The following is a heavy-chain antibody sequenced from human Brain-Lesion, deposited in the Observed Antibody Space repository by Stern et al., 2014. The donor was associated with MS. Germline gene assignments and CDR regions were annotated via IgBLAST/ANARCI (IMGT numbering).Heavy chain of an antibody. CDR3: TILSGPYDH. Sequence: EMQLVESGGGLVQPGGSLRLYCAASGFTFSNSWMHWVRQAPGKGLVWVSRINRDGSTTTYADSVKGRFTISRDNAKNTLYLQMSSLRAEDTAVYYCTILSGPYDHWGQGTLVTVSS. D-gene: IGHD3-10*01. V-gene: IGHV3-74*02. CDR1: GFTFSNSW. J-gene: IGHJ4*02. CDR2: INRDGSTT.